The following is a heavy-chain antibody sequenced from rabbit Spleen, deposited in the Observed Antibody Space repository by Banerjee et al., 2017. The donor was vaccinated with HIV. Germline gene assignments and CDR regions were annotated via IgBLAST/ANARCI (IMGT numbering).Heavy chain of an antibody. CDR3: ARDSASSFSSYGMDL. D-gene: IGHD8-1*01. Sequence: QEQLVESGGGLVQPEGSLTLTCTASGFSFSFNHYMCWVRQAPGKGPEWIACIDSGSSGFTYFANWVKGRFTISKTSSTTVTLQMTSLTAADTATYFCARDSASSFSSYGMDLWGPGTLVTVS. CDR1: GFSFSFNHY. CDR2: IDSGSSGFT. J-gene: IGHJ6*01. V-gene: IGHV1S45*01.